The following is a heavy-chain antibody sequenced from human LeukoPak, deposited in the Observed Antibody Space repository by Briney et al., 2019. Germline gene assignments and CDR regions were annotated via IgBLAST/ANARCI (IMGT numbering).Heavy chain of an antibody. CDR1: GLTFSSNW. V-gene: IGHV3-74*01. D-gene: IGHD3-22*01. CDR2: MNSDGSST. J-gene: IGHJ6*03. CDR3: AREGMYDSSGFYMDV. Sequence: PGGSLRLSXAASGLTFSSNWIHWVRQAPGKRLVWVSRMNSDGSSTRYADSVKGRFTISRDNAKNTLYLQMNSLRAEDTAVYYCAREGMYDSSGFYMDVWGKGTTVTVSS.